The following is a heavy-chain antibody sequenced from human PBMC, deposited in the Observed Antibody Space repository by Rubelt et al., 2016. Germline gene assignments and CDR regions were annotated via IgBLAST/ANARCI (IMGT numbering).Heavy chain of an antibody. Sequence: TVSGGSVSSGSYYWSWIRQPPGKGLEWIGYIYYSGSTNYNPSLKSRVTISVDTSKNQFSLKLSSVTAADTAVYYCARDIGGSGYGPLRPNWYFDLWGRGTLATVSS. CDR3: ARDIGGSGYGPLRPNWYFDL. J-gene: IGHJ2*01. D-gene: IGHD5-12*01. V-gene: IGHV4-61*01. CDR1: GGSVSSGSYY. CDR2: IYYSGST.